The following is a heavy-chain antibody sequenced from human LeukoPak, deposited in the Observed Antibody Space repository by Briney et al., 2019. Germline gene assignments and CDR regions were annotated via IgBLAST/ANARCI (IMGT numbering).Heavy chain of an antibody. CDR3: ARRAYSSGAH. D-gene: IGHD6-19*01. J-gene: IGHJ4*02. CDR2: IYYSGST. V-gene: IGHV4-39*01. CDR1: GASIISSSYY. Sequence: SETLSLTCAVSGASIISSSYYWGWIRQPPGKGLEWIGSIYYSGSTNYNPSLKSRVTISVDTSKNQFSLKLSSVTAADTAVYYCARRAYSSGAHWGQGTLVTVSS.